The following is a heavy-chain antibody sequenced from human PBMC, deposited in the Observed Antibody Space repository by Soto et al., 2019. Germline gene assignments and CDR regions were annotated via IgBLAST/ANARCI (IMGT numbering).Heavy chain of an antibody. CDR2: ISYDGSNK. Sequence: LRLSCAASGVTFSSDGMHWVRQAPGKGLEWVAVISYDGSNKYYADSVKGRFTISRDNSKNTLYLQMNSLRAEDTAVYYCAKGFRIADYYDSSGYYWGQGTLVTVSS. CDR3: AKGFRIADYYDSSGYY. V-gene: IGHV3-30*18. D-gene: IGHD3-22*01. J-gene: IGHJ4*02. CDR1: GVTFSSDG.